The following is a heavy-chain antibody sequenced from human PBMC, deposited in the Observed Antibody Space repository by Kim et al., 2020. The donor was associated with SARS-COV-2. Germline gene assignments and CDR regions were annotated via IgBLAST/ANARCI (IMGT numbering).Heavy chain of an antibody. D-gene: IGHD3-3*01. J-gene: IGHJ6*02. V-gene: IGHV1-18*01. CDR2: ISAYNGNT. CDR3: ARIPHYDFWSGYYRDYYYYYGMYV. CDR1: GYTFTSYG. Sequence: ASVKVSCKASGYTFTSYGISWVRQAPGQGLEWMGWISAYNGNTNYAQKLQGRVTMTTDTSTSTAYMELRSLRSDDTAVYYCARIPHYDFWSGYYRDYYYYYGMYVWGQGTTVTVSS.